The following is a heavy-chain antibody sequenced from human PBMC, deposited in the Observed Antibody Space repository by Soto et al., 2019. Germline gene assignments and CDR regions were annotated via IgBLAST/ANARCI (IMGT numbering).Heavy chain of an antibody. J-gene: IGHJ6*02. V-gene: IGHV4-34*01. CDR1: GGFISRGGYF. D-gene: IGHD3-10*01. CDR2: INHSGST. CDR3: ARGSRITMVRGVITPGRYYGMDV. Sequence: SETLSITRAVSGGFISRGGYFWSWIRGTPRKGLQWIGEINHSGSTNYNPSLKSRVTISVDTSKNQFSLKLSSVTAADTAVYYCARGSRITMVRGVITPGRYYGMDVWGQGTTVT.